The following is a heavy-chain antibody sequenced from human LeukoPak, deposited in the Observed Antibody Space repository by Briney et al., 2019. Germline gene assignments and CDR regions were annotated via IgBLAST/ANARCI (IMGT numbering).Heavy chain of an antibody. J-gene: IGHJ6*02. V-gene: IGHV3-9*01. CDR2: ISWNSGSI. CDR3: ASGVNSGGYYVANYYYYGMDV. CDR1: GFTFDDYA. D-gene: IGHD3-22*01. Sequence: GGSLRLSCAASGFTFDDYAMHWVRQAPGKGLEWVSGISWNSGSIGYADSVKGRFTISRDNAKNSLYLQMNSLRAEDTALYYCASGVNSGGYYVANYYYYGMDVWGQGTTVTVSS.